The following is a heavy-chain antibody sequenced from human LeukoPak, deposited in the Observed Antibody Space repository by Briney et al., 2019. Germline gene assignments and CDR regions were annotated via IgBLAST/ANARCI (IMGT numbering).Heavy chain of an antibody. D-gene: IGHD2-2*01. CDR1: GFTFSSYG. J-gene: IGHJ4*02. V-gene: IGHV3-33*01. Sequence: GGSLRLSCAASGFTFSSYGMHWVRQVPGKGLEWVAVIWYDGSNKYYADSVKGRFTISRDNSKNTLYLQMNSLRAEDTAVYYCARDLCSSTSCPTGALGYWSQGTLVTVSS. CDR3: ARDLCSSTSCPTGALGY. CDR2: IWYDGSNK.